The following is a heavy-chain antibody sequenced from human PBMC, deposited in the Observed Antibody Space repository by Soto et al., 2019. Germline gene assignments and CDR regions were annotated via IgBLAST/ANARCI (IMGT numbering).Heavy chain of an antibody. CDR3: ARDLRTLYGMDV. Sequence: EVQLVESGGGLIQPGGSLRLSCAASGFTVSSNYMSWVHQAPGKGLEWVSVIYSGDTTYYADSVKGRFTTSRDNSKNTLYLQMNSLRAEDTAVYYCARDLRTLYGMDVWGQGTTVTVSS. J-gene: IGHJ6*02. V-gene: IGHV3-53*01. CDR2: IYSGDTT. CDR1: GFTVSSNY.